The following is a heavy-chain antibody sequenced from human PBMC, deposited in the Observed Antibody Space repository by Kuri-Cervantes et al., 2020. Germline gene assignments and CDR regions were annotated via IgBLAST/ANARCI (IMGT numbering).Heavy chain of an antibody. Sequence: SETLSLTCAVSGGSISSSNWWSWVRQPPGKGLEWIGEIYHSGSTNYNPSLKSRVTISVDKSKNQFSLKLSSVTAADTAVYYCAREGIAAAGNYYYGMDVWGQGTTVTVSS. J-gene: IGHJ6*02. CDR3: AREGIAAAGNYYYGMDV. CDR1: GGSISSSNW. CDR2: IYHSGST. D-gene: IGHD6-13*01. V-gene: IGHV4-4*02.